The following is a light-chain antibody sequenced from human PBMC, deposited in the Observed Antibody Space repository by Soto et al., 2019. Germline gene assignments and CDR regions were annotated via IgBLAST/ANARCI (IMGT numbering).Light chain of an antibody. CDR3: SSYTGSSTWV. CDR2: EVT. Sequence: QSVLTQPASVSGSPGQSITISCTGTNSDVGAYNYVSWYQQYPGKAPKVMIYEVTSRPSGVSNRFSGSKSGNTASLTISGLQAEDEADYYCSSYTGSSTWVFGGGTQLTVL. CDR1: NSDVGAYNY. J-gene: IGLJ3*02. V-gene: IGLV2-14*01.